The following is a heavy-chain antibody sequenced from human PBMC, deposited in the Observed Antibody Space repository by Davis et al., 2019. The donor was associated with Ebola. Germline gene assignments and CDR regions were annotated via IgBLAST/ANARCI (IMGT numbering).Heavy chain of an antibody. CDR1: GFTFGSHA. J-gene: IGHJ4*02. Sequence: GESLKISCVASGFTFGSHAMGWVRQASGKGLEWVGRIRSKANSYATAYAASVKGRFTISRDDSKNTAYLQMNSLKTEDTAVYYCTMTTVMVDYWGQGTLVNVSS. CDR2: IRSKANSYAT. D-gene: IGHD4-17*01. V-gene: IGHV3-73*01. CDR3: TMTTVMVDY.